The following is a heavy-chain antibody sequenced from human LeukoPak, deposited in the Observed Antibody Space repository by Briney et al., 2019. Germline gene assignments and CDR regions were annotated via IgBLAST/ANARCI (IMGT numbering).Heavy chain of an antibody. Sequence: ASVKVSCKTSGYTFTDSYIHWVRQAPGQGLEWMGRNNPNSGDSNYSQKFQGRVTMTRDTSISTAYMEMSRLTFDDTAVYYCARSARHCNNGVCFTDYYIDLCGKGTTVIVSS. V-gene: IGHV1-2*06. J-gene: IGHJ6*03. CDR1: GYTFTDSY. CDR3: ARSARHCNNGVCFTDYYIDL. CDR2: NNPNSGDS. D-gene: IGHD2-8*01.